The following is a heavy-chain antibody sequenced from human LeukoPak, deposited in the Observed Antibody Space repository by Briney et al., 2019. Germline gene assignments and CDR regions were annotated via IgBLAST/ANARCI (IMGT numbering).Heavy chain of an antibody. CDR3: ARDRGRSWYYYYGMDV. D-gene: IGHD6-13*01. V-gene: IGHV1-46*01. CDR1: GYTFTSYY. J-gene: IGHJ6*02. Sequence: ASVKVSCKASGYTFTSYYMHWVRQAPGQGLEWMGIIDPSGGSTSYAQKFQGRVTMTRDTSTSTVYMELSSLRSEDTAVYYCARDRGRSWYYYYGMDVWGQGTTVTVSS. CDR2: IDPSGGST.